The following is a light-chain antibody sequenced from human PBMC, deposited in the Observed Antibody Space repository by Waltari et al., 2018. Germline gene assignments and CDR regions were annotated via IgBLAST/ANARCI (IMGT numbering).Light chain of an antibody. CDR2: GAS. J-gene: IGKJ2*01. CDR1: QSISRN. CDR3: QQYNNWRT. Sequence: EVLMTQSPATLSVSPGERATLSCRASQSISRNLAWYQQKPGQAPRLLIYGASTRSTGITARFSGSWSGTEFALTISSVQAEDFAVYYCQQYNNWRTFGQGTKLEIK. V-gene: IGKV3-15*01.